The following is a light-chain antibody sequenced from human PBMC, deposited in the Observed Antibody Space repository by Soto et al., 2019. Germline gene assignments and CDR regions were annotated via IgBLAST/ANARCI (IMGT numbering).Light chain of an antibody. Sequence: QSVLKQRPSVSGAPGKRVTISCVGSCSNVGGGYPVQCYQQLPGTAPKLLSYNGDDRPSGVPDRFSGSKSATAASLAITGLRAEDEAVYFCQSYDRDLTGWAFGGGTKVTV. J-gene: IGLJ3*02. V-gene: IGLV1-40*01. CDR1: CSNVGGGYP. CDR2: NGD. CDR3: QSYDRDLTGWA.